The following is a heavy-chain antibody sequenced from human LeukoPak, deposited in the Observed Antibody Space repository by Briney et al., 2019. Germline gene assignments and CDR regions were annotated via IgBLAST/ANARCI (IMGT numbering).Heavy chain of an antibody. Sequence: ASVTVSCKASGYTFTSYYIHWVRQAPGQGLEWMGIINPSGGSTSYAQKFQGRVTMTRDMSTSTVYMELSSLRSEDTAVYYCARSPLIYGYIDYWGQGTLVTVSS. V-gene: IGHV1-46*01. D-gene: IGHD3-10*01. CDR1: GYTFTSYY. J-gene: IGHJ4*02. CDR2: INPSGGST. CDR3: ARSPLIYGYIDY.